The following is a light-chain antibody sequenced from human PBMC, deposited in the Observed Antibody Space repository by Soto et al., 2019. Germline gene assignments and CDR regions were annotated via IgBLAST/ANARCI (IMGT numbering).Light chain of an antibody. Sequence: DIQMTQSPSSLSASVGDRVTITCRASQGISSFVAWYQQKPGKVPRLLISGASTLQAGVPSRFSGSGSGTYFTLTITSLQPEADETYYCQKYSSVITFRQGTRLEIK. V-gene: IGKV1-27*01. CDR3: QKYSSVIT. CDR1: QGISSF. J-gene: IGKJ5*01. CDR2: GAS.